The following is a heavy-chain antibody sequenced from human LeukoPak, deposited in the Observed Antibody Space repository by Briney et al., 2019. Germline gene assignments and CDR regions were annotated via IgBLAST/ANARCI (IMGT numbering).Heavy chain of an antibody. CDR3: AKESGKFDY. CDR2: SADGGST. V-gene: IGHV3-43*02. CDR1: GLTFRDYA. J-gene: IGHJ4*02. Sequence: GGSLRLSCVASGLTFRDYAMHWVRQAPGKGLGWVSLSADGGSTFYADSVRGRFSISRDNSKNSLYLQMNSLRTEDTAMYYCAKESGKFDYWGQGTLVAVSS.